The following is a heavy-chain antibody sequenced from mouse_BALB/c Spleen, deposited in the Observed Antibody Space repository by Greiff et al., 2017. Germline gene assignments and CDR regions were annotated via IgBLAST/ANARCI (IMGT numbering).Heavy chain of an antibody. CDR3: NALYY. CDR1: GFNIKDYY. V-gene: IGHV14-4*02. Sequence: VQLQQSGAELVRSGASVKLSCTASGFNIKDYYMHWVKQRPEHGLEWIGWIDHENGDTDYAPKFQGKATMTADTSSNTAYLQLSSLTSEDTAVYYCNALYYWGQGTLVTVSA. J-gene: IGHJ3*01. CDR2: IDHENGDT.